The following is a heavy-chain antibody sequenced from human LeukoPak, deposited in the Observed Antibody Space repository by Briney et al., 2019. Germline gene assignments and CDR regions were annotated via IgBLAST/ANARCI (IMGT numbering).Heavy chain of an antibody. CDR3: VRDDVGYYDSSGYYNWFDP. D-gene: IGHD3-22*01. CDR2: IIPIFGTA. J-gene: IGHJ5*02. Sequence: ASVKVSCKASGGTFSSYAISWVRQAPGQGLEWMGGIIPIFGTANYAQKFQGRVTITTDESTSTAYMELSSLRSEDTAVYYCVRDDVGYYDSSGYYNWFDPWGQGTLVTVSS. V-gene: IGHV1-69*05. CDR1: GGTFSSYA.